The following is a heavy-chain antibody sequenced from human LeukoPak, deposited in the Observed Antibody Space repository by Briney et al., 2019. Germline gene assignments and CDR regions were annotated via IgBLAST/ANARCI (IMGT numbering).Heavy chain of an antibody. V-gene: IGHV3-30*04. CDR1: GFTFSSYA. CDR3: AKDRGKGNTAMVDY. CDR2: ISYDGSNK. J-gene: IGHJ4*02. D-gene: IGHD5-18*01. Sequence: QTGGSLRLSCAASGFTFSSYAMHWVRQAPGKGLEWVAVISYDGSNKYYADSVKGRFTISRDNSKNTLYLQMNSLRAEDTAVYYCAKDRGKGNTAMVDYWGQGTLVTVSS.